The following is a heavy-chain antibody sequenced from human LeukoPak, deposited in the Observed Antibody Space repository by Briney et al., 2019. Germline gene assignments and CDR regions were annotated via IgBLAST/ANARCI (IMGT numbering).Heavy chain of an antibody. D-gene: IGHD3-3*01. CDR3: ARASPIFGVVKFYYYYYYMDV. CDR2: IYTSGST. CDR1: GGSISSGSYY. Sequence: PSQTLSLTCTVSGGSISSGSYYRSWIRQPAGKGLEWIGRIYTSGSTNYNPSLKSPVTISVDTSKNQFSLKLSSVTAADTAVYYCARASPIFGVVKFYYYYYYMDVWGKGTTVTVSS. V-gene: IGHV4-61*02. J-gene: IGHJ6*03.